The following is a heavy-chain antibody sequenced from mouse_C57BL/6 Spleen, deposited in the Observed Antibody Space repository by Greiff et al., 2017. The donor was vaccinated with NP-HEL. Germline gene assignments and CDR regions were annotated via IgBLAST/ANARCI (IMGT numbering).Heavy chain of an antibody. J-gene: IGHJ1*03. CDR3: ARHNYYGSSLYFDV. Sequence: EVKVVESGGGLVKPGGSLKLSCAASGFTFSSYTMSWVRQTPEKRLEWVATISGGGGNTYYPDSVKGRFTISRDNAKNTLYLQMSSLRSEDTALYYCARHNYYGSSLYFDVWGTGTTVTVSS. CDR1: GFTFSSYT. D-gene: IGHD1-1*01. CDR2: ISGGGGNT. V-gene: IGHV5-9*01.